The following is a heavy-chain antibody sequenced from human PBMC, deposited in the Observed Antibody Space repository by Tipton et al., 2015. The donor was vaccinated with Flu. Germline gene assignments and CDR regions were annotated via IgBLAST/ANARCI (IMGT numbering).Heavy chain of an antibody. Sequence: TLSLTCTVSGGSISSSSYYWGWIRQPPGKGLEWIGEINHSGSTNYNPSLKSRVTISVDTSKNQFSLKLSSVTAADTAVYYCARDPRWLRFGWFDPWGQGTLVTVSS. V-gene: IGHV4-39*07. CDR1: GGSISSSSYY. CDR3: ARDPRWLRFGWFDP. J-gene: IGHJ5*02. D-gene: IGHD5-12*01. CDR2: INHSGST.